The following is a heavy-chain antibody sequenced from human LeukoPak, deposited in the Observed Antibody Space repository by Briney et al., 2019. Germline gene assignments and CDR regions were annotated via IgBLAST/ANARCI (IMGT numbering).Heavy chain of an antibody. CDR2: VYYSGST. CDR1: GGSISNYY. D-gene: IGHD1-26*01. V-gene: IGHV4-59*01. Sequence: SETLSLTCTVSGGSISNYYWSWIRQPPGNGLEWIGYVYYSGSTNYNPSLKSRGTISVDTSKNQFSLKLSSVTAADTAVYYCARAEGAIPYFDYWGQGTLVTVSS. CDR3: ARAEGAIPYFDY. J-gene: IGHJ4*02.